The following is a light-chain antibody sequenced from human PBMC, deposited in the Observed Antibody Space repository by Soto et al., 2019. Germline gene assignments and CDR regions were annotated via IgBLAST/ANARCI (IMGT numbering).Light chain of an antibody. CDR1: SSNIGAGYD. V-gene: IGLV1-40*01. CDR3: QSYDNRLSAWV. CDR2: GNT. J-gene: IGLJ3*02. Sequence: QSVLTQPPSVSAAPGQKVTISCTGSSSNIGAGYDIHWYQQLPGTAPKLLVYGNTHRPSGVPDRFSGSKSGTSASLAITGLQAEDEAHYYCQSYDNRLSAWVFGGGTKVTVL.